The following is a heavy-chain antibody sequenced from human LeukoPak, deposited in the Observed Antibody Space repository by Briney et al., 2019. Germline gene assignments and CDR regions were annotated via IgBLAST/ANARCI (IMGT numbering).Heavy chain of an antibody. CDR2: ISAYNGNT. Sequence: ASVKVSCKASGYTFTSYGISWVRQAPGQGLEWMGWISAYNGNTNYAQKLQGRVTMTTDTSTSTAYMELRRLTSDDTAMYYCARDKLGLGELSLYDEWGQGTQVTVSS. J-gene: IGHJ4*02. CDR3: ARDKLGLGELSLYDE. V-gene: IGHV1-18*01. D-gene: IGHD3-16*02. CDR1: GYTFTSYG.